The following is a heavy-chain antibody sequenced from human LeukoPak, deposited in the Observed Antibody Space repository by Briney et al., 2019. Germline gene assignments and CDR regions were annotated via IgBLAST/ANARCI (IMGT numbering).Heavy chain of an antibody. Sequence: GGSLRLSCAASGFTFSTCSMNWVRQAPGKGLEWVSYISSSSSTIYYADSVKGRFTISRDNAKNSLYLQMNSLRAEDTAVYYCARLDSSGWYDYYYYYMDVWGKGTTVTVSS. CDR3: ARLDSSGWYDYYYYYMDV. V-gene: IGHV3-48*01. J-gene: IGHJ6*03. CDR1: GFTFSTCS. D-gene: IGHD6-19*01. CDR2: ISSSSSTI.